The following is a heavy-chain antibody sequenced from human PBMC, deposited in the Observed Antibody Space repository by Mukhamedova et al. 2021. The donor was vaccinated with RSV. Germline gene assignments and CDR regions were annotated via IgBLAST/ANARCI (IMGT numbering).Heavy chain of an antibody. Sequence: TISVDTSKNQFSLKLSSVTAADTAVYYCAGYDFWSGYYLDYWGQGTLVTVSS. J-gene: IGHJ4*02. D-gene: IGHD3-3*01. V-gene: IGHV4-59*01. CDR3: AGYDFWSGYYLDY.